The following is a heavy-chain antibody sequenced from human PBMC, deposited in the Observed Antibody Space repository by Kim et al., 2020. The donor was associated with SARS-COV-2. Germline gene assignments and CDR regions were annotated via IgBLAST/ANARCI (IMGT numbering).Heavy chain of an antibody. V-gene: IGHV3-7*01. CDR1: GFTFSSYW. CDR3: ARGGTRRGYFDWLAYYYGMDV. CDR2: IKQDGSEK. J-gene: IGHJ6*02. Sequence: GGSLRLSCAASGFTFSSYWMSWVRQAPGKGLEWVANIKQDGSEKYYVDSVKGRFTISRDNAKNSLYLQMNSLRAEDTAVYYCARGGTRRGYFDWLAYYYGMDVWGQGTTVTVSS. D-gene: IGHD3-9*01.